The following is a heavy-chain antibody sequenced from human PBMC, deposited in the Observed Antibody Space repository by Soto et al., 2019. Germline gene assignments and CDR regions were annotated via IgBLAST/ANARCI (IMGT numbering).Heavy chain of an antibody. CDR1: GFSLTTDDVG. D-gene: IGHD6-6*01. Sequence: SGTTLVNPTQTLPLTCTFSGFSLTTDDVGVGWIRQFPGKALDWLAVVYWDDDNRYSPSLKSRLTITKDTSKNQVFLTMSNWDPVDTATYYCAHTRYSISSYDYWGQGTLVTVSS. CDR2: VYWDDDN. J-gene: IGHJ4*02. V-gene: IGHV2-5*02. CDR3: AHTRYSISSYDY.